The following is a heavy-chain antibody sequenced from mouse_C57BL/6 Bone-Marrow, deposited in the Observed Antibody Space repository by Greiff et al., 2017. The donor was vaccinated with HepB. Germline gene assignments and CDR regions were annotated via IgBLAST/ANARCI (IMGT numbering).Heavy chain of an antibody. V-gene: IGHV1-26*01. Sequence: EVQLQQSGPELVKPGASVKISCKASGYTFTDYYMNWVKQSHGKSLEWIGDINPNNGGTSYNQKFKGKATLTVDKSSSTAYMELRSLTSEDSAVYYCARRVYGSSYVRNFDYWGQGTTLTVSS. D-gene: IGHD1-1*01. CDR1: GYTFTDYY. CDR3: ARRVYGSSYVRNFDY. CDR2: INPNNGGT. J-gene: IGHJ2*01.